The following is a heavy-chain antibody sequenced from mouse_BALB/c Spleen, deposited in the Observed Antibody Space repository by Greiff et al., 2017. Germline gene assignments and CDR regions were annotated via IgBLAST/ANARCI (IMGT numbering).Heavy chain of an antibody. CDR2: ISYDGSN. CDR3: ARGHYYGYYAMDY. V-gene: IGHV3-6*02. J-gene: IGHJ4*01. Sequence: VQLKESGPCLVKPSQSLSLTCSVTGYSITSCYYWIWIRQFPGNKLEWMGYISYDGSNNYNPSLKNRISITRDTSKNQFFLKLNSVTTEDTATYYCARGHYYGYYAMDYWGQGTSVTVSS. CDR1: GYSITSCYY. D-gene: IGHD1-2*01.